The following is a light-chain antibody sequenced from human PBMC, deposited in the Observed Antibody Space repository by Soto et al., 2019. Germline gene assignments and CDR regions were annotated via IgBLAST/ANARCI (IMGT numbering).Light chain of an antibody. Sequence: DNVLTQSPDTLSVSPGDRATLSCRASRIIGHNYLAWYQQKPGQAPRLLIYGASSSATGTPDRFSGSGSGTDFTLTISRLEPEDVAVYYCQQYGSSSPITFGPGTRLEIK. CDR3: QQYGSSSPIT. J-gene: IGKJ5*01. CDR2: GAS. V-gene: IGKV3-20*01. CDR1: RIIGHNY.